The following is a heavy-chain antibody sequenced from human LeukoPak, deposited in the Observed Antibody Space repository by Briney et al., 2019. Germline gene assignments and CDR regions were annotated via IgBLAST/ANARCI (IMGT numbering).Heavy chain of an antibody. V-gene: IGHV4-39*01. D-gene: IGHD5-12*01. Sequence: PSETLSLTCTVSGGSISSSSYYWGWIRQPPGKGLEWIGSIYYSGSTYYNPSLKSRVTISVDTSKNQFSLKLSSVTAADTAVYYCARGRGVATRWFDPWGQGTLVTVSS. CDR1: GGSISSSSYY. CDR3: ARGRGVATRWFDP. CDR2: IYYSGST. J-gene: IGHJ5*02.